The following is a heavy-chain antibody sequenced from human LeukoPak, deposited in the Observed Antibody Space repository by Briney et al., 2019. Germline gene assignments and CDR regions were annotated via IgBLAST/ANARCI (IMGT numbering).Heavy chain of an antibody. CDR2: IIPIFGTA. J-gene: IGHJ4*02. V-gene: IGHV1-69*13. Sequence: SVKVSCKASGGTFSSYAISWVRQAPGQGLEWMGGIIPIFGTANYAQKFQGRVTITADESTSTAYMELSSLRSEDTAVYYCARGGYSSSWHNNYFDYWGQGTLVTVSS. CDR3: ARGGYSSSWHNNYFDY. CDR1: GGTFSSYA. D-gene: IGHD6-13*01.